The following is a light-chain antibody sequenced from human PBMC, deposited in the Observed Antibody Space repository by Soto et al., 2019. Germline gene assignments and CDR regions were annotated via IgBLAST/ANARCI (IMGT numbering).Light chain of an antibody. V-gene: IGKV1-5*03. Sequence: DIQMTQSPSPLSASVGDRVTITCRASQSISSWLAWYQQKPGKTPKVLIYKASSLESGVPSRFSGSGSGTEFTLTISSLEPDDFATYYCQQYNGYSQTFGQGTKVEIK. J-gene: IGKJ1*01. CDR2: KAS. CDR3: QQYNGYSQT. CDR1: QSISSW.